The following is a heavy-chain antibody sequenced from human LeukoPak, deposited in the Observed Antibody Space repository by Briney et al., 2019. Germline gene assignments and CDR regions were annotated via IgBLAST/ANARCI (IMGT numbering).Heavy chain of an antibody. CDR1: GFNFTAYW. D-gene: IGHD3-22*01. CDR3: ARHQYYYDSSGNYGWFDS. J-gene: IGHJ5*01. CDR2: SHPINSDT. V-gene: IGHV5-51*01. Sequence: GESLKISCKGSGFNFTAYWIAWVRQMPRKGLEWMGISHPINSDTKYSPSFQGQVTISADNSSSTAYLQWNSLMASDTAMYYCARHQYYYDSSGNYGWFDSWGQGTLVTVSS.